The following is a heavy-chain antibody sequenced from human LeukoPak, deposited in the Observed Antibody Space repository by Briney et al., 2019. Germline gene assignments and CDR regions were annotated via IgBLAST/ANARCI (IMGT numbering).Heavy chain of an antibody. D-gene: IGHD6-19*01. J-gene: IGHJ4*02. CDR3: ARDLAVAGTVFFDY. CDR1: GYSFTSYW. CDR2: IYPGDSDT. Sequence: GESLKISCKGSGYSFTSYWIGWVRQVPGKGLECMGIIYPGDSDTRYSPSFQGQVTISADKSISTAYLQWSSLKASDTAMYYCARDLAVAGTVFFDYWGQGTLVTVSS. V-gene: IGHV5-51*01.